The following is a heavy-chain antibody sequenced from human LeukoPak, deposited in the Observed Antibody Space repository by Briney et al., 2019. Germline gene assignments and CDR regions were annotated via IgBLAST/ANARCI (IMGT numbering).Heavy chain of an antibody. CDR3: AKDIEATSLYYYYGMDV. CDR2: IKQDGSEK. Sequence: GGSLRLSCAASGFTFSSYWMSWVRQAPGKGLEWVANIKQDGSEKYYVDSVKGRFTISRDNSKNTLYLQMNSLRAEDTAVYYCAKDIEATSLYYYYGMDVWGQGTTVTVSS. D-gene: IGHD5-12*01. V-gene: IGHV3-7*01. J-gene: IGHJ6*02. CDR1: GFTFSSYW.